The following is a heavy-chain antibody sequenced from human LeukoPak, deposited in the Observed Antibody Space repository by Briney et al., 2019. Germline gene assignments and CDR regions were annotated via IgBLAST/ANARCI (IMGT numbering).Heavy chain of an antibody. J-gene: IGHJ4*02. V-gene: IGHV3-49*03. D-gene: IGHD3-16*01. CDR1: GFTFGDYA. CDR3: SSGDYLYSFDY. CDR2: IRSKAYGGTT. Sequence: PGGSLRLSCTTSGFTFGDYAMNWFRQAPGKGLEWVGFIRSKAYGGTTEYAASVKGRFTISRDDSKGIAYLQMNSLKTEDTAVYYRSSGDYLYSFDYWGQGTLVTVSS.